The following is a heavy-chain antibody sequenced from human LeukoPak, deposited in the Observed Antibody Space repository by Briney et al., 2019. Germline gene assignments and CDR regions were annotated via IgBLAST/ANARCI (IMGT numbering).Heavy chain of an antibody. J-gene: IGHJ4*02. V-gene: IGHV3-66*01. Sequence: GGSLRLSCAASGFSVSNNYMSWVRQAPGKGLEWVSVIYSGGSTFYADSVKGRFTISRDNSKNTLYLQMNSLRAEDTAVYYCAKDRYSSGWYSDFDYWGQGTLVTVSS. D-gene: IGHD6-19*01. CDR3: AKDRYSSGWYSDFDY. CDR1: GFSVSNNY. CDR2: IYSGGST.